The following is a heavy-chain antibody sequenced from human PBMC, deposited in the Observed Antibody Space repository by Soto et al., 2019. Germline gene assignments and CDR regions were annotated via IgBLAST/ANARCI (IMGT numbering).Heavy chain of an antibody. D-gene: IGHD3-22*01. CDR1: GFTFSSYG. Sequence: GGSLRLSCAASGFTFSSYGMHWVRQAPGKGLEWVAVIWYDGSNKYYADSVKGRFTISRDNSKNTLYLQMNSLRAEDTAVYYCARALITMIPLPGFYWGQGTLVTVSS. CDR2: IWYDGSNK. V-gene: IGHV3-33*01. CDR3: ARALITMIPLPGFY. J-gene: IGHJ4*02.